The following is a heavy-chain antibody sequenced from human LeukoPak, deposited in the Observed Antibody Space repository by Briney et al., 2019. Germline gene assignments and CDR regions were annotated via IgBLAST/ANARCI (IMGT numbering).Heavy chain of an antibody. Sequence: SEALSLTCTVSGVSISSYYWSWIRQPPGKGLEWIGEINHSGSTNYNPSLKSRVTISVDTSKNQFSLKLSSVTAADTAVYYCARGHVHWGQGTLVTVSS. CDR1: GVSISSYY. J-gene: IGHJ4*02. CDR3: ARGHVH. CDR2: INHSGST. V-gene: IGHV4-34*01.